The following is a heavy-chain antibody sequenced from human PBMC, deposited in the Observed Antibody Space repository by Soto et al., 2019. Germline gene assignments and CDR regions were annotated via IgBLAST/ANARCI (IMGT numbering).Heavy chain of an antibody. Sequence: ASVKVSCKASGFTFTSSAVQWVRQARGQRLEWIGWIVVGSGNTNHAQKFQERVTITRDMSTSTAYMELSSLRSEDTAVYYCAAESSSSQSLYYYYYYGMDVWGQGTTVTVSS. CDR2: IVVGSGNT. D-gene: IGHD6-6*01. CDR3: AAESSSSQSLYYYYYYGMDV. V-gene: IGHV1-58*01. CDR1: GFTFTSSA. J-gene: IGHJ6*02.